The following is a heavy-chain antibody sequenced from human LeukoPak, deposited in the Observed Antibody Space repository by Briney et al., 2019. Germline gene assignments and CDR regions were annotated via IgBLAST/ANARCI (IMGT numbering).Heavy chain of an antibody. D-gene: IGHD3-9*01. Sequence: GGSLRLSCAASGFTFSAFGMNWVRQAPGKGLEWVSTITKSGDSTYYVDSVKGRFTISRDNSKNTLYLQMNSLRAEDTAKYYCTKDYCGKFCSAVWGQGATVTVSS. CDR1: GFTFSAFG. CDR2: ITKSGDST. V-gene: IGHV3-23*01. CDR3: TKDYCGKFCSAV. J-gene: IGHJ6*02.